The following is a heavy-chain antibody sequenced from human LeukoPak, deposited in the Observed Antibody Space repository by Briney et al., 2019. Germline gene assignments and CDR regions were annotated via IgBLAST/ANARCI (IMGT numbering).Heavy chain of an antibody. Sequence: GGSLRLSCAASGFTFSSYAMSWVRQAPGKGLEWVSSISSSSSYIYYADSVKGRFTISRGNAKNSLYLQMNSLRAEDTAVYYCARAIRVAVAGNFDYWGQGTLVTVSS. J-gene: IGHJ4*02. CDR1: GFTFSSYA. D-gene: IGHD6-19*01. V-gene: IGHV3-21*01. CDR3: ARAIRVAVAGNFDY. CDR2: ISSSSSYI.